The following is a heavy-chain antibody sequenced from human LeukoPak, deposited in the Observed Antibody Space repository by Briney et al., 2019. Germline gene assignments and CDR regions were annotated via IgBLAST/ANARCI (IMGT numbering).Heavy chain of an antibody. D-gene: IGHD3-3*01. CDR2: ISGSGGST. J-gene: IGHJ3*02. CDR3: AKDLGITIFGVVQDAFDI. CDR1: GFTFSSYA. V-gene: IGHV3-23*01. Sequence: GGSLRLSCAASGFTFSSYAMSWVRQAPGKGLGWVSAISGSGGSTYYADSVKGRFTISRDNSKNTLYLQMNSLRAEDTAVYYCAKDLGITIFGVVQDAFDIWGQGTMVTVSS.